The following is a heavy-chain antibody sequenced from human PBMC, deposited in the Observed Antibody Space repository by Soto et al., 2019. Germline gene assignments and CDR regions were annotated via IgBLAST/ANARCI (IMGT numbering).Heavy chain of an antibody. Sequence: QVQLVQSGAEVKKPGSSVKVSCKASGGTFSSYAISWVRQAPGQGLEWMGGIIPIFGTANYAQKFQGRVTIAAEESTSTAYIELRSLRSEETAVYYCARLRSGGTFDYWGQGPLVTVSS. V-gene: IGHV1-69*01. J-gene: IGHJ4*02. CDR1: GGTFSSYA. D-gene: IGHD2-15*01. CDR2: IIPIFGTA. CDR3: ARLRSGGTFDY.